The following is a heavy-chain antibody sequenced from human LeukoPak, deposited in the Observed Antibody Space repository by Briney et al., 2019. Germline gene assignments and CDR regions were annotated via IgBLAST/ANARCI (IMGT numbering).Heavy chain of an antibody. CDR1: GYTFTSYG. Sequence: ASVKVSCKASGYTFTSYGISWVRQAPGQGLEWMGWISAYNGNTNYAQKFQGRVTITTDESTSTAYMELSSLRSEDTAVYYCATAQWEWLLYPSYYMDVWGKGTTVTVSS. V-gene: IGHV1-18*01. J-gene: IGHJ6*03. CDR3: ATAQWEWLLYPSYYMDV. CDR2: ISAYNGNT. D-gene: IGHD3-3*01.